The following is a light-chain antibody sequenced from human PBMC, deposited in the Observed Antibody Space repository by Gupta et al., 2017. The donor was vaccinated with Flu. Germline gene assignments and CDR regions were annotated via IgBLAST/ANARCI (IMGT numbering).Light chain of an antibody. CDR1: GSDVGTYNR. J-gene: IGLJ1*01. CDR2: EVS. CDR3: SSYTTTYTVV. V-gene: IGLV2-18*02. Sequence: QSALTQPPSVSGSPGQSVTISCTGTGSDVGTYNRVSWYRQPPGTAPKLITYEVSNRPSGVPDRFSGAKSGNTASLTISGLQGEDEAYYYCSSYTTTYTVVFGTGTKVTVL.